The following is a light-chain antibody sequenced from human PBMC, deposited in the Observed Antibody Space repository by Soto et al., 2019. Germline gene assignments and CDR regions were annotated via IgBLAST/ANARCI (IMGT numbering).Light chain of an antibody. Sequence: EIVLTQSPATLSVSPGERATLSCRASQSVRSNLAWYQQKPGQAPRLLIFDASTRATNIPGRFSGSGSGTEFTLIISSLQSEDFAVYYCQQYINWPPLTFGGGTKVEIK. J-gene: IGKJ4*01. CDR1: QSVRSN. CDR3: QQYINWPPLT. V-gene: IGKV3-15*01. CDR2: DAS.